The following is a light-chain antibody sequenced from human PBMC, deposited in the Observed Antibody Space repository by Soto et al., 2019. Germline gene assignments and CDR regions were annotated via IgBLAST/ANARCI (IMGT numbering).Light chain of an antibody. CDR3: QQYGSSLSWT. CDR2: GAS. Sequence: EIVLTQSPGTLSLSPGERATLSCRARQRVSSSYLAWYQQKPGQAPRLLIYGASSRATGIPDRFSGSGSGTDSTSTISRLEPEDFAVYYCQQYGSSLSWTFGQGTKVEIK. CDR1: QRVSSSY. V-gene: IGKV3-20*01. J-gene: IGKJ1*01.